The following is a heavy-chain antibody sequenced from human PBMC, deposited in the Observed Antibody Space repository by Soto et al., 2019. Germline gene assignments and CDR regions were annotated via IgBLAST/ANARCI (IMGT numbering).Heavy chain of an antibody. Sequence: GESLKISCETSGYNFISFWIAWVRQMPGKGLEWMGLIYPGDSDTTYSPAFQGQVTISVDRSTKTAYLQWSSLKASDTAMYYCARQAYYGSGTYYSDSWGQGTLVTVSS. CDR2: IYPGDSDT. CDR3: ARQAYYGSGTYYSDS. CDR1: GYNFISFW. J-gene: IGHJ4*02. D-gene: IGHD3-10*01. V-gene: IGHV5-51*01.